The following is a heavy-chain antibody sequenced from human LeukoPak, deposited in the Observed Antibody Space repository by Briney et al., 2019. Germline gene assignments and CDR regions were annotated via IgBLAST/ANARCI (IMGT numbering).Heavy chain of an antibody. CDR3: ARDGTSTDDY. D-gene: IGHD2-2*01. CDR1: GYTFSNFG. CDR2: ISGNNDNP. J-gene: IGHJ4*02. V-gene: IGHV1-18*01. Sequence: GASVKVSCKASGYTFSNFGISWVRQAPGQGLEWMGWISGNNDNPHYGQKFQGRFTVTTDSSTNTAHMELRNLRSDDTAVYYCARDGTSTDDYWGQGTLVTVSS.